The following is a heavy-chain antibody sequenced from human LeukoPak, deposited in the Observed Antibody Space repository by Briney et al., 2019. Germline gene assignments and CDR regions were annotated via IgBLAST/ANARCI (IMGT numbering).Heavy chain of an antibody. Sequence: SETLSLTCTVSGGSISSGSYYWGWIRQPAGKGLEWIGRIHTSGSTHYNPSFKSRVTISVDTSKNQFSLKLSSVTAADTAVYYCAREMTTVSLVYYYYYMDVWGKGTTVTVSS. D-gene: IGHD4-11*01. J-gene: IGHJ6*03. CDR2: IHTSGST. CDR3: AREMTTVSLVYYYYYMDV. CDR1: GGSISSGSYY. V-gene: IGHV4-61*02.